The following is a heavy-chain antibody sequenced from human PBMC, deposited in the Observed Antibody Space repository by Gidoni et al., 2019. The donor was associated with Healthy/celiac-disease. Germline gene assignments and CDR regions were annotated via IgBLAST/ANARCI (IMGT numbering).Heavy chain of an antibody. CDR2: ISGIGGST. D-gene: IGHD2-2*01. V-gene: IGHV3-23*01. CDR1: GFTFSSYA. Sequence: EVQLLESGGGLVQPGGSLRLSCAASGFTFSSYAMGWVRQAPGKGLGWVSAISGIGGSTYYADSVKGRFTISRDNSKNTLYLQMNSLRAEDTAVYYCAKDYCSSTSCLFYYYYMDVWGKGTTVTVSS. J-gene: IGHJ6*03. CDR3: AKDYCSSTSCLFYYYYMDV.